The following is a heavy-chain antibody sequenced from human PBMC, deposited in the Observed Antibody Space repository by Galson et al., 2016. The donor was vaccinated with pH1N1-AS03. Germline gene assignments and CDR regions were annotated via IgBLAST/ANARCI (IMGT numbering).Heavy chain of an antibody. CDR1: GGSFSDYF. D-gene: IGHD5-24*01. CDR2: INHIGGA. V-gene: IGHV4-34*01. CDR3: ARIHPELPDI. J-gene: IGHJ3*02. Sequence: ETLSLTCAVYGGSFSDYFWAWIRQPPGMGLEWIGDINHIGGANYNPSLKSRVTISADRSKNQFSLKLYSVTAADTAVYYCARIHPELPDIWGQGTLVNV.